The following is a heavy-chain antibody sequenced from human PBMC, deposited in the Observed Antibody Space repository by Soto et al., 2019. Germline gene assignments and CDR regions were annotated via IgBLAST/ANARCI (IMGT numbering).Heavy chain of an antibody. Sequence: PSETLSVTCTVDGGSFSGYCGSWIRQPPGKGLEWIGEINYSGSTNYNPSLKSRVTISVDTSKNQFSLKLSSVTAADTAVYYCARHLPSSGSYDFDYWGQGTLVTVS. CDR3: ARHLPSSGSYDFDY. V-gene: IGHV4-34*01. CDR2: INYSGST. CDR1: GGSFSGYC. J-gene: IGHJ4*02. D-gene: IGHD3-10*01.